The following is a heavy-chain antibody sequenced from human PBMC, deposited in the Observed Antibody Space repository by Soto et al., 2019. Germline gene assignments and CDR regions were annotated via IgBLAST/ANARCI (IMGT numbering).Heavy chain of an antibody. Sequence: ASVKVSCKASGYTFTSYAMHWVRQAPGQRLEWMGWINAGNGNTKYSQKFQGRVTITRDTSASTAYMELSSLRSEDTAVYYCARGALRFLEWPEIPFDYWGQGTLVTVSS. D-gene: IGHD3-3*01. J-gene: IGHJ4*02. CDR2: INAGNGNT. V-gene: IGHV1-3*01. CDR3: ARGALRFLEWPEIPFDY. CDR1: GYTFTSYA.